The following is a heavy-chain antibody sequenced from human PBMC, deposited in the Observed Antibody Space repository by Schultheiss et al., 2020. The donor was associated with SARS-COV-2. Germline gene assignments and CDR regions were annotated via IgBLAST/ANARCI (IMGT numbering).Heavy chain of an antibody. CDR3: ARVRSGSYWFSY. CDR1: GFTFSSYS. D-gene: IGHD1-26*01. V-gene: IGHV3-30*03. CDR2: ISYDGSNK. Sequence: GGSLRLSCAASGFTFSSYSMNWVRQAPGKGLEWVAVISYDGSNKYYADSVKGRFTIYRDNAKKSLFLHMNSLIAEDMAVYYCARVRSGSYWFSYWGQGTLVTVSS. J-gene: IGHJ4*02.